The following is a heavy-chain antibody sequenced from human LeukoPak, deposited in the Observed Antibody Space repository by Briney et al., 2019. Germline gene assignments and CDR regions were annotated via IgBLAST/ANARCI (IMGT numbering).Heavy chain of an antibody. J-gene: IGHJ4*02. Sequence: LAGGSLRLSCAASGFTVSSNYMSWVRQAPGKGLEWVAFIRYDGSNKYYADSVKGRFTISRDNSKNTLYLQMNSLRAEDTAVYYCAKGAFPTAMVSPYFDYWGQGTLVTVSS. CDR3: AKGAFPTAMVSPYFDY. CDR1: GFTVSSNY. D-gene: IGHD5-18*01. V-gene: IGHV3-30*02. CDR2: IRYDGSNK.